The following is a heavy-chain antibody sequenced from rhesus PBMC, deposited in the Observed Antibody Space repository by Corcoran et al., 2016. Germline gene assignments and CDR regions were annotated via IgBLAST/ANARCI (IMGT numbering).Heavy chain of an antibody. V-gene: IGHV4-80*01. J-gene: IGHJ4*01. CDR2: INGNSGSA. D-gene: IGHD5-42*01. Sequence: QVQLQESGPGLVKPSETLSLTCAVSGGSFSSYWWSWIRQHPGKGLEWIGGINGNSGSANYNPSLKSRVTISKDASKNQFSLKLSSVTAADTAVYYCARQGIFDYWGQGVLVTVSS. CDR1: GGSFSSYW. CDR3: ARQGIFDY.